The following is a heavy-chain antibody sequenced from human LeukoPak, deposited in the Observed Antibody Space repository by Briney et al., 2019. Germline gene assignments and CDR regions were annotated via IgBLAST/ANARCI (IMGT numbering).Heavy chain of an antibody. V-gene: IGHV3-30-3*01. J-gene: IGHJ4*02. D-gene: IGHD3-16*01. CDR1: GFTFSSYA. CDR3: ARDGFGYYFDY. Sequence: GSLRLSCAASGFTFSSYAMHWVRQAPGKGLEWVAVISYDGSNKYYADSVKGRFTISRDNSENTLYLQMNSLRAEDTAVYYCARDGFGYYFDYWGQGTLVTVSS. CDR2: ISYDGSNK.